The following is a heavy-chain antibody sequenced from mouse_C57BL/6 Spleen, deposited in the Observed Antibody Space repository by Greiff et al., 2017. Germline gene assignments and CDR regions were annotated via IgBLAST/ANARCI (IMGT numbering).Heavy chain of an antibody. V-gene: IGHV1-55*01. Sequence: QVQLQQPGAELVKPGASVKMSCKASGYTFTSYWITWVKQRPGQGLEWIGDIYPGSGSTNYNEKFKSKATLTVDTSSSTAYMQLSSLTSEYSAVYYCARFHGSSPYDFDYWGQGTTLTVSS. CDR3: ARFHGSSPYDFDY. J-gene: IGHJ2*01. CDR2: IYPGSGST. D-gene: IGHD1-1*01. CDR1: GYTFTSYW.